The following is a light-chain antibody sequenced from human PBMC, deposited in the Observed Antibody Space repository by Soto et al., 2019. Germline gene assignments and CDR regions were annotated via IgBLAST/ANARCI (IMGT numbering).Light chain of an antibody. CDR1: SSDVGSYNL. CDR3: CSYAGSSTLV. Sequence: ALTQPASVSGSPGQSITISCTGTSSDVGSYNLVSWYQQHPGKAPKLMIYEGSKRPSGVSNRFSGSKSGNTASLTISGLQAEDEADYYCCSYAGSSTLVFGGGTKLTVL. CDR2: EGS. V-gene: IGLV2-23*01. J-gene: IGLJ2*01.